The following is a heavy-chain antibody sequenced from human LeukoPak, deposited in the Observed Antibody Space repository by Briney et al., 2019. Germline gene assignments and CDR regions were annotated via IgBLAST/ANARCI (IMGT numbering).Heavy chain of an antibody. J-gene: IGHJ4*02. D-gene: IGHD1-14*01. CDR3: PKNINHLE. Sequence: PGGSLRLSCAASGFTFSNFAMTWVRQAPGKGLEWVSVISTSGTYYAESVKGRFTISRDNSKNTLYLQMSSLRAEDTAVYYCPKNINHLEWGQGTLVTVSS. V-gene: IGHV3-23*01. CDR1: GFTFSNFA. CDR2: ISTSGT.